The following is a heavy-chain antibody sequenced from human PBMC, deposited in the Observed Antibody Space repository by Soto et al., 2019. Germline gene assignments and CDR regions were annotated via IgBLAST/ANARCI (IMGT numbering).Heavy chain of an antibody. CDR2: ISYDGRYI. V-gene: IGHV3-30*03. D-gene: IGHD1-1*01. J-gene: IGHJ3*01. CDR3: ATWHEREHAYDV. CDR1: GFIFSNYA. Sequence: QMHLVESGGGVVQPGNSLRLSCAASGFIFSNYAMHWVRQAPGKGLEWVALISYDGRYIYYADSVKGRFAISRDNSKKTVELLMNSLRREDTAVYYCATWHEREHAYDVWGQGTTVTVSS.